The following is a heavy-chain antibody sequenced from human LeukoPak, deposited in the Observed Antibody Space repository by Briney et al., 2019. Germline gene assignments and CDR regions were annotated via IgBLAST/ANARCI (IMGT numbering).Heavy chain of an antibody. Sequence: SETLSLTCTVSGYSICSGYYWGWIRQPPGKGLEWIGNIFYSGSTYYSPSLRSRVTISLDTSRNQFSLKLNSVTAADTAVYYCAKSNGYGLVDIWGQGTMVTVSS. J-gene: IGHJ3*02. V-gene: IGHV4-38-2*02. CDR1: GYSICSGYY. CDR3: AKSNGYGLVDI. D-gene: IGHD3-10*01. CDR2: IFYSGST.